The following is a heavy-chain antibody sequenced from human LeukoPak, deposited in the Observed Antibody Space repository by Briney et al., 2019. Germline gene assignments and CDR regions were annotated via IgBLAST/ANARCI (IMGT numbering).Heavy chain of an antibody. CDR3: ARVPELVGRFGY. CDR2: INPNSGGT. D-gene: IGHD1-26*01. Sequence: ASVKVSCKASGYTFTGYYMHWVRQAPGQGLEWMGWINPNSGGTNYAQKFQGRVTMIRDTSISTAYMELSRLRSDDTAVYYCARVPELVGRFGYWGQGTLVTVSS. J-gene: IGHJ4*02. V-gene: IGHV1-2*02. CDR1: GYTFTGYY.